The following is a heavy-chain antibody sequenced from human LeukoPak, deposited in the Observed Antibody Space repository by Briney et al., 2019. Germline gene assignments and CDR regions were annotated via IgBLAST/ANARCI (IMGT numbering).Heavy chain of an antibody. CDR3: ARGSSSGSYYQVGAYFDY. V-gene: IGHV4-38-2*02. Sequence: SETLSLTCTVSGYSISSGYYWGWVRQPPGKGLEWIGSIYHSGSTYYNSSLKSRVTISVDTSKNQFSLKLSSVTAADTAVYYCARGSSSGSYYQVGAYFDYWGQGTLVTVSS. CDR1: GYSISSGYY. CDR2: IYHSGST. J-gene: IGHJ4*02. D-gene: IGHD1-26*01.